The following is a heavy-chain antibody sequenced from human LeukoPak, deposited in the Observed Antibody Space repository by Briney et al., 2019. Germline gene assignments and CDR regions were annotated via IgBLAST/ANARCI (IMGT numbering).Heavy chain of an antibody. CDR2: INPNTGAT. J-gene: IGHJ5*02. Sequence: ASVKVSCKASGYTFTNYYIHWVRQAPGQGLEWMGRINPNTGATKYAQKFQGRVSMIRDRSINTAFMDLRRLRYDDTAVYCLAIDQGDGGNSFDPWGQGTLVTVSS. CDR3: AIDQGDGGNSFDP. D-gene: IGHD4-23*01. V-gene: IGHV1-2*06. CDR1: GYTFTNYY.